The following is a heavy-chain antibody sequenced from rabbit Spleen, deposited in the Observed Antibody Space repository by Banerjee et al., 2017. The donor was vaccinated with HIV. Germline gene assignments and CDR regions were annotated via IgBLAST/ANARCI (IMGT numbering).Heavy chain of an antibody. V-gene: IGHV1S7*01. Sequence: QLKETGGGLVQPGGSLTLSCKASGFTLSSYYMHWVRQAPGKGLEWIGYIDPVFGITYYASWVNGRFTISSHNAQNTLYLQLNSLTAADTATYFCVRDLGYDDYSEKGYFNLWGPGTLVTVS. CDR2: IDPVFGIT. D-gene: IGHD2-1*01. CDR3: VRDLGYDDYSEKGYFNL. J-gene: IGHJ4*01. CDR1: GFTLSSYY.